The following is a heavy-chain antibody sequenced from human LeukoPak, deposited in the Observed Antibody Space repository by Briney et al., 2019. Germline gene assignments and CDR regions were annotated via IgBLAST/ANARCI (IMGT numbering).Heavy chain of an antibody. V-gene: IGHV1-2*04. CDR2: INPNSGGT. Sequence: ASVKVSCKASGYAFTGYYMHWVRQAPGQGLEWMGWINPNSGGTNYAQKFQGWVTMTRDTSISTAYMELSRLRSDDTAVYYCASSLPGIEPFDYWGQGTLVTVSS. D-gene: IGHD3-16*02. J-gene: IGHJ4*02. CDR3: ASSLPGIEPFDY. CDR1: GYAFTGYY.